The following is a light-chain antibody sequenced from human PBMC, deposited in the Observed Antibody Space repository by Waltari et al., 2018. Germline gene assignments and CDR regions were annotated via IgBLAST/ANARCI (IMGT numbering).Light chain of an antibody. CDR2: EGY. V-gene: IGLV2-23*01. CDR3: CLYAGTYL. Sequence: QSALTQPASVSGSPGQSITISCIGTTRDIGSYNLVSWYQLHPGKAPKLIIYEGYKRPSGLSSHFSASKSGNTASLTISGLQADDEADYYCCLYAGTYLFGTGTRVTVL. CDR1: TRDIGSYNL. J-gene: IGLJ1*01.